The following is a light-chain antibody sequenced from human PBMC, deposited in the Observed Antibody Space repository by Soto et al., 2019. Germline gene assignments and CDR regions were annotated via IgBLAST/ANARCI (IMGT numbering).Light chain of an antibody. Sequence: QSALTQPRSVSGSPGQSVTISCTGTSSDVGAYNYVSWYQQHPGKVPKLMIYDVSRRPSGVPDRFSGSKSGNTASLTISGLQADDEADYYCCSYAGSYTLVFGGGTKLTDL. CDR3: CSYAGSYTLV. V-gene: IGLV2-11*01. CDR1: SSDVGAYNY. J-gene: IGLJ3*02. CDR2: DVS.